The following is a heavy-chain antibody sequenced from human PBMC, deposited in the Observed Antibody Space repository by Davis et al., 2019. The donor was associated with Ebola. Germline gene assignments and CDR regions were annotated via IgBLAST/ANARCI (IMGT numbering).Heavy chain of an antibody. V-gene: IGHV3-23*01. Sequence: GESLKISCAASGFSFSSYAMSWLRQAPGKGLEWVSAISGSGGSTYYADSVKGRFTISRDNSKNTLYLQMNSLRAEDTAVYYCAKVVGYSSGWYKDYYYGMDVWGQGTTVTVSS. CDR3: AKVVGYSSGWYKDYYYGMDV. CDR2: ISGSGGST. CDR1: GFSFSSYA. J-gene: IGHJ6*02. D-gene: IGHD6-19*01.